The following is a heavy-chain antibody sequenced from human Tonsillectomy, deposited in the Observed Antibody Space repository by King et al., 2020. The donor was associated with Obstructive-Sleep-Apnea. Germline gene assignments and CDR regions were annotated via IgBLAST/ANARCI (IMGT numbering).Heavy chain of an antibody. Sequence: QLQESGPGLVKPSETLSLTCTVSGGSISNYYWSWIRQPPGKGLEWIGSSDSSGSTTYNPSLKRRVTISVDTSKTQFSLQLTSVTAEETAVYYCARNPYGGYRWFDPWGQGTLVTVSS. CDR1: GGSISNYY. CDR3: ARNPYGGYRWFDP. J-gene: IGHJ5*02. D-gene: IGHD5-12*01. V-gene: IGHV4-59*08. CDR2: SDSSGST.